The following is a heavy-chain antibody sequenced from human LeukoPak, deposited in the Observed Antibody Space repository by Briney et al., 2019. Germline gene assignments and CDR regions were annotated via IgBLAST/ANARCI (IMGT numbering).Heavy chain of an antibody. D-gene: IGHD3-16*01. J-gene: IGHJ6*02. Sequence: RTGGSLRLSCAASGFTFSSYWTNWARQAPGKGLEWVASINHNGNVNYYVDSVKGRFTISRDNAKNSLYLQMSNLRAEDTAVYFCARGGGLDVWGQGATVTVSS. CDR2: INHNGNVN. V-gene: IGHV3-7*03. CDR1: GFTFSSYW. CDR3: ARGGGLDV.